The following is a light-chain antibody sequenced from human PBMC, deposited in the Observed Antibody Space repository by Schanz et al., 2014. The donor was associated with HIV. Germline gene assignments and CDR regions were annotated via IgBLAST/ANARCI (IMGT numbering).Light chain of an antibody. CDR3: CSYAGSYV. CDR1: SSDVGAYNY. CDR2: EVS. V-gene: IGLV2-11*01. J-gene: IGLJ1*01. Sequence: QSALTQPASVSGSPGQSITISCTGTSSDVGAYNYLSWYQQHPGKAPKVMIYEVSKRPSGVPDRFSGSKSGNTASLTISGLQAEDEADYYCCSYAGSYVFGTGTKLTVL.